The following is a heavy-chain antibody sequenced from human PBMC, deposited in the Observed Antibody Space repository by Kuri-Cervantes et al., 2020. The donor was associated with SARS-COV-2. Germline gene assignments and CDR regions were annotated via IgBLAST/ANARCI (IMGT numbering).Heavy chain of an antibody. J-gene: IGHJ5*01. D-gene: IGHD4-17*01. V-gene: IGHV3-9*01. CDR2: ISWYSGSI. Sequence: GGSLRLSCAASGFTFSSYSMNWVRQAPGKGLEWVSSISWYSGSIDYADSVKGRFTISRDNAKNSLYLQMNSLRAEDTALYFCATDSGDGWLDSWGQGTLVTVSS. CDR1: GFTFSSYS. CDR3: ATDSGDGWLDS.